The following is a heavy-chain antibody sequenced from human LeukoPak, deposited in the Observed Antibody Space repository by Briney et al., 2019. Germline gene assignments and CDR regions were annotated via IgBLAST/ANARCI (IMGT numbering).Heavy chain of an antibody. CDR1: GFTFSSYA. Sequence: GGSLRLSCAASGFTFSSYAMSWVRQAPGKGLEWVSAISGSGGSTYYADSVKGRFTISRDNSKNTLYLQMNSLRAVDTAVYYCAKDGAYSSSWYNSYFDYWGQGTLVTVSS. D-gene: IGHD6-13*01. J-gene: IGHJ4*02. CDR3: AKDGAYSSSWYNSYFDY. V-gene: IGHV3-23*01. CDR2: ISGSGGST.